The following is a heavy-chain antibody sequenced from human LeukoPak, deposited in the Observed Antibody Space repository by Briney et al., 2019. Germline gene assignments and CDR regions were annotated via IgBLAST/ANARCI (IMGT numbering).Heavy chain of an antibody. J-gene: IGHJ4*02. CDR3: TSPYYYDSSEGDFDY. CDR2: IRSKANSYAT. CDR1: GFTFSGSA. D-gene: IGHD3-22*01. Sequence: GGSLRLSCAASGFTFSGSAMHWVRQASGKGLEWVGLIRSKANSYATAYAASVKGRFTISRDDSKNTAYLQMNSLKTEDTAVYYCTSPYYYDSSEGDFDYWGQGTLVTVSS. V-gene: IGHV3-73*01.